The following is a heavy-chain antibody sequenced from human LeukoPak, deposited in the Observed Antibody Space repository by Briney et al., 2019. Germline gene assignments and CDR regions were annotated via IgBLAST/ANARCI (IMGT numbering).Heavy chain of an antibody. CDR1: GYSFASYW. CDR2: IDPIDSYS. D-gene: IGHD6-19*01. V-gene: IGHV5-10-1*01. CDR3: ARKYSSGSSIDI. J-gene: IGHJ3*02. Sequence: GESLRISCKGSGYSFASYWISWVRQMPGKGLDWMGRIDPIDSYSNYSPSFQGHVTISADKSISTAYLQWSSLKASDTAMYYCARKYSSGSSIDIWGQGTLVTVSS.